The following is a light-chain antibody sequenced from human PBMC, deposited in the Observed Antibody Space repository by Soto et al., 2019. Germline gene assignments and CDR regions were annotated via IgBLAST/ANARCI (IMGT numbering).Light chain of an antibody. Sequence: QTVVTQEPSLTVSPGGTVTLTCASNTGTVTSGSYANWFQQKPGQAPRALICNTDNKYSWTPARFSGSLLGGKAALTLSDVQPEDEADYYCLLFCGGPQPLVFGGGTKLTVL. V-gene: IGLV7-43*01. CDR1: TGTVTSGSY. J-gene: IGLJ2*01. CDR3: LLFCGGPQPLV. CDR2: NTD.